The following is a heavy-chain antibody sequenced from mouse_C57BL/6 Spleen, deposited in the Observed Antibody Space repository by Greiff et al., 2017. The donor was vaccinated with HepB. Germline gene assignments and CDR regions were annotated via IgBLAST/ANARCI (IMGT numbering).Heavy chain of an antibody. Sequence: EVQVVESGGDLVKPGGSLKLSCAASGFTFSSYGMSWVRQTPDKRLEWVATISSGGSYTYSPDSVKGRFTISRDNAKNTLYLQMSSLKSEDTAMYYCARQYYYGSSYDWYFDVWGTGTTVTVSS. D-gene: IGHD1-1*01. V-gene: IGHV5-6*01. CDR1: GFTFSSYG. CDR2: ISSGGSYT. CDR3: ARQYYYGSSYDWYFDV. J-gene: IGHJ1*03.